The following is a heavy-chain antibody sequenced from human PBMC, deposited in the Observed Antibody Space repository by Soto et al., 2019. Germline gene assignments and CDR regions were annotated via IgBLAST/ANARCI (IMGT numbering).Heavy chain of an antibody. V-gene: IGHV3-23*01. Sequence: GGSLRLSCAASGFIFSSYAMSWVRQAPGKGLEWVSGISGSGGSTYYADSVKGRFTISRDNSKNTLYLQMNSLRAEDTAVYYCAKTSWHFGDSPFDYYYMDVWGKGTTVTVSS. CDR2: ISGSGGST. D-gene: IGHD4-17*01. CDR1: GFIFSSYA. J-gene: IGHJ6*03. CDR3: AKTSWHFGDSPFDYYYMDV.